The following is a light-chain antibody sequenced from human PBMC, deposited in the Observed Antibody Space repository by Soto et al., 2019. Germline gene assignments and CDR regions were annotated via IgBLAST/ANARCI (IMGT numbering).Light chain of an antibody. CDR3: QQYSNWPPCT. Sequence: EIVMTQSPGTLSVSPGERATLSCRASQNVGSKLAWYQQKPNQAPRLLIYGASTRATGIPDRFSGSGSGTGFSLTISSLQSEDFAIYYCQQYSNWPPCTFGGGTKVDIK. J-gene: IGKJ4*01. CDR1: QNVGSK. CDR2: GAS. V-gene: IGKV3-15*01.